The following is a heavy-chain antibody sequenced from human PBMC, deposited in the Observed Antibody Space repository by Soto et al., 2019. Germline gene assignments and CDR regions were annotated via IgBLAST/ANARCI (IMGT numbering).Heavy chain of an antibody. CDR2: FVPLFGST. Sequence: QVQLVQSGAEVKKPGSSVKVSCQASGGTFSGYALTWVRQAPGQGLEWMGEFVPLFGSTNYAQKFAGRITIIADESTITGYMELSTLRSEDTAVYYCATHSLGTSSPPYFDNWGQGTLVTVSS. CDR1: GGTFSGYA. J-gene: IGHJ4*02. V-gene: IGHV1-69*01. D-gene: IGHD2-15*01. CDR3: ATHSLGTSSPPYFDN.